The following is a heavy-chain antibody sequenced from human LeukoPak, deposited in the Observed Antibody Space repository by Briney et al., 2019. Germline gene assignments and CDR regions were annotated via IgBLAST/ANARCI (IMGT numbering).Heavy chain of an antibody. D-gene: IGHD3-10*01. CDR2: IQSNSDGGRT. V-gene: IGHV3-15*01. Sequence: GVSQRLSCEASGFRFNKAWMNWLREAPGKGPEWVGRIQSNSDGGRTEYAAPVKGRFTISRYDSKNTLYLQMSSLKAEDTALYYCSTDVEYGSGTYCDCWCQGTLVTVSS. CDR3: STDVEYGSGTYCDC. CDR1: GFRFNKAW. J-gene: IGHJ4*02.